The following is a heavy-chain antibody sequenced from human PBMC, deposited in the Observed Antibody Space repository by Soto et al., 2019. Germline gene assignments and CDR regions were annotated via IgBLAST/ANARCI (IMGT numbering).Heavy chain of an antibody. CDR2: MTPHRGNS. J-gene: IGHJ5*02. CDR1: GYTFADYD. Sequence: QVQLVQSGAEARNPGASVKVSCKASGYTFADYDINWVRQAAGQGLEWMGWMTPHRGNSGWAQKFQGRVAFTRNISISTAYMELSSLTSADTAVYFCARGPLGYSTGSYDWFDPWGQGTLVSVST. D-gene: IGHD3-10*01. CDR3: ARGPLGYSTGSYDWFDP. V-gene: IGHV1-8*01.